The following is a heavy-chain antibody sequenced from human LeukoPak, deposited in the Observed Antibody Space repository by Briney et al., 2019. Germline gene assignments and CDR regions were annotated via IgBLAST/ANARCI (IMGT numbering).Heavy chain of an antibody. CDR3: AKVGWYGDLEH. CDR2: ISGSGVSI. V-gene: IGHV3-23*01. Sequence: SGGSLRLSCAASGFTVSSNYMSWVRHAPGRGLEWVATISGSGVSIYYADSVKDRSTISRDNTENTVSLQMNSLRAEDTALYYCAKVGWYGDLEHWGQGTQVAVSS. D-gene: IGHD3-10*01. J-gene: IGHJ1*01. CDR1: GFTVSSNY.